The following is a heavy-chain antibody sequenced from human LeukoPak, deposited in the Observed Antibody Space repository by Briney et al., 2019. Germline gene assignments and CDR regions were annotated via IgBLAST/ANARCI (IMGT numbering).Heavy chain of an antibody. J-gene: IGHJ4*02. CDR1: GFSLSTSGVG. V-gene: IGHV2-5*01. D-gene: IGHD3-22*01. CDR2: IYWNDDE. CDR3: AHGRYYYDSGSYVGNYLDY. Sequence: SGPTLVKPTQTLTLICTFSGFSLSTSGVGVGWIRQPPGKALEWLTFIYWNDDERYSPSLQSRLTSTKDPSKNQVVLTMTNMDPADTATYFCAHGRYYYDSGSYVGNYLDYWGQGMLVTVSS.